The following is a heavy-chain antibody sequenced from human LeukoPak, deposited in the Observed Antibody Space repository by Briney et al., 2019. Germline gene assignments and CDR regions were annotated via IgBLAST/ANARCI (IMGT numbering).Heavy chain of an antibody. J-gene: IGHJ4*02. V-gene: IGHV4-34*01. CDR3: ARVVGATQQFFDY. CDR1: GGSFSGYY. Sequence: SETLSLTCAVYGGSFSGYYWSWIRQPPGKGLEWIGEINHSGSTNYNPSLKSRVTISVDTSKNRFSLKLSSVTAADTAVYYCARVVGATQQFFDYWGQGTLVTVSS. CDR2: INHSGST. D-gene: IGHD1-26*01.